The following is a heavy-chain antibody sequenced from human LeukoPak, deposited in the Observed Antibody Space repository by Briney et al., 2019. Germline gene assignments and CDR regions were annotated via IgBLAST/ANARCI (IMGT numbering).Heavy chain of an antibody. CDR3: ARVYSSGWPFDY. V-gene: IGHV1-46*01. CDR1: GYTFTSYY. CDR2: INPSGGST. Sequence: ASVKVSCKASGYTFTSYYMHWVRQAPGQGLEWMGIINPSGGSTSYAQKFQGRVTMTRDMSTSTVYMELSSLRSEDTAVYYCARVYSSGWPFDYWGQGTLVTVSS. D-gene: IGHD6-19*01. J-gene: IGHJ4*02.